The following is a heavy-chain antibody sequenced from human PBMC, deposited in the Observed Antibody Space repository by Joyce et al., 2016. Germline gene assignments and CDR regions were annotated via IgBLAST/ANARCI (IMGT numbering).Heavy chain of an antibody. CDR1: GGSFSGYY. CDR2: IHHSGST. D-gene: IGHD3-10*01. Sequence: QVQLQQWGAGLLKPSETLSLTCAVDGGSFSGYYWTWIRQSPGKGLEWIGEIHHSGSTKDSPSLKSRLTISVDTSKNQFSLRLTAVTAADTAMYYCARGFLSAGSYLQYWGQGVLVTVSS. V-gene: IGHV4-34*01. CDR3: ARGFLSAGSYLQY. J-gene: IGHJ4*02.